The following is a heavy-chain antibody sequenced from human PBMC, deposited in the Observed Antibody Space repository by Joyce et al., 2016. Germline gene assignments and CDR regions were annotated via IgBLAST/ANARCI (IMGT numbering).Heavy chain of an antibody. D-gene: IGHD3-16*01. J-gene: IGHJ4*02. CDR1: GYSFTSYW. Sequence: EVQLVQSGGEVKKPGESLKISCKGVGYSFTSYWLGWVRQMPGEGLEVMGIINPEDSDTRYSPSFQGQVTISVDRSIKTAHLRWGSLRASDTAIYYCARSAVRGTLSPFFDYWGQGSLVTVSS. CDR2: INPEDSDT. CDR3: ARSAVRGTLSPFFDY. V-gene: IGHV5-51*01.